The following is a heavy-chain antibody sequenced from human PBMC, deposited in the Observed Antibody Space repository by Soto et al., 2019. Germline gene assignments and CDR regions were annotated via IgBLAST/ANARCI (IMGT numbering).Heavy chain of an antibody. V-gene: IGHV1-2*04. CDR3: ARDGSLAVAGRDAFDI. Sequence: ASVKVSCKASGYTFTGYYMHWVRQAPGQGLEWMGWINPNSGGTNYAQKFQGWVTMIRDTSISTAYMELSRLRSDDAAVYYGARDGSLAVAGRDAFDIWGQGTTVTGSS. J-gene: IGHJ3*02. D-gene: IGHD6-19*01. CDR2: INPNSGGT. CDR1: GYTFTGYY.